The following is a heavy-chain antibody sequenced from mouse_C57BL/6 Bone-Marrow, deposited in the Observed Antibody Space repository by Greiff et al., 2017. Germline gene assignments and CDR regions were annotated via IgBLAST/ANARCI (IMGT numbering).Heavy chain of an antibody. Sequence: VQLQQPGAELVKPGASVKMSCKASGYTFTSYWITWVKQRPGQGLEWIGDIYPGSGSTNYNEKFKSKATLTVDTSSSTAYMQLSSLTSEESAVYDCARAGHEGAGFAYWGQGTLVTVSA. CDR3: ARAGHEGAGFAY. V-gene: IGHV1-55*01. CDR2: IYPGSGST. J-gene: IGHJ3*01. CDR1: GYTFTSYW. D-gene: IGHD3-1*01.